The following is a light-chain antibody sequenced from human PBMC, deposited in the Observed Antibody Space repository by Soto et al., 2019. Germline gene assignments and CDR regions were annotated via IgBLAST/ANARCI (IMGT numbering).Light chain of an antibody. Sequence: EIVITQSPATLSVSPGERATLSCRASQSVSSNLAWYQQKRGQAPRLLIYGTSTRATGIPARFSGSGSGTEFTLTISSLQSEDFAIYYCQQYNNWTRTFGQGTKVDIK. CDR1: QSVSSN. CDR2: GTS. J-gene: IGKJ1*01. V-gene: IGKV3-15*01. CDR3: QQYNNWTRT.